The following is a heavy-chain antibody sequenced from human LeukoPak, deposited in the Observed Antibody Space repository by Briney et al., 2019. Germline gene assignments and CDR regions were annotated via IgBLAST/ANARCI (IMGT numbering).Heavy chain of an antibody. Sequence: PGESLRLSFAASGFTVSSNYLSWVRQAPGKGLEWVSVIYSGDSTYYADSVRGRFTISRDNSKNTLYLQMNSLRAEDTAVYYCARGQVLGNWGQGTLVTVSS. CDR1: GFTVSSNY. CDR3: ARGQVLGN. D-gene: IGHD2/OR15-2a*01. V-gene: IGHV3-53*01. CDR2: IYSGDST. J-gene: IGHJ4*02.